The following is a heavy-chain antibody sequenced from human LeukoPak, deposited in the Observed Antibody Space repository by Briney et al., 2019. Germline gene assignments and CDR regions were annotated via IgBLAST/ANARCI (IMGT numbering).Heavy chain of an antibody. CDR2: IKPDGSEK. Sequence: GGSLRLSCATSGLTFSSYWMSWVRQAPGKGLEWVANIKPDGSEKNYVDSVKGRFTISRDNAKNAVFLQMNSLRAEDTAVYYCARAIAAAGAYWGQGTLVTVSS. CDR1: GLTFSSYW. V-gene: IGHV3-7*04. D-gene: IGHD6-13*01. CDR3: ARAIAAAGAY. J-gene: IGHJ4*02.